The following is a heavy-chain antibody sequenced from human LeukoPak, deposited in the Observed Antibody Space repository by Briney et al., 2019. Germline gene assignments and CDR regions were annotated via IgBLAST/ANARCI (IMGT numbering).Heavy chain of an antibody. V-gene: IGHV3-30*04. Sequence: GGSLRLSCAASGFTFSSNAMHWVRQAPGKGLEWVAIISYDGSNKYYADSVKGRFTISRDNSKNTLYLQMNSLRAEDTAVYYCAKSGLNRFDYWGQGTLVTVSS. J-gene: IGHJ4*02. CDR3: AKSGLNRFDY. D-gene: IGHD1-14*01. CDR1: GFTFSSNA. CDR2: ISYDGSNK.